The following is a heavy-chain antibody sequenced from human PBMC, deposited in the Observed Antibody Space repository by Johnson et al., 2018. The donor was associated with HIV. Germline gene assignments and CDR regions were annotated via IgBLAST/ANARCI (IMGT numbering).Heavy chain of an antibody. Sequence: VQLVESGGGLVQPGGSLRLSCAASGFTFSSYAMSWVRQAPGKGLEWVSTFSGSGDNTYYADSVRGRFAISRDNSKNTLYLQLNSLRAEDTALYYCARDRTITGNDPFDIWGQGTMVTVSS. CDR3: ARDRTITGNDPFDI. J-gene: IGHJ3*02. D-gene: IGHD1-20*01. V-gene: IGHV3-23*04. CDR1: GFTFSSYA. CDR2: FSGSGDNT.